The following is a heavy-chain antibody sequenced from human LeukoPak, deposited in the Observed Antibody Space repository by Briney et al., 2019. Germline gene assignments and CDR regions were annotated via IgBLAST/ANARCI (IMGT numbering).Heavy chain of an antibody. CDR2: MNPNSGNT. CDR3: ARDGYLGGYSGYPEESGSYYYYGMDV. Sequence: GASVKVSCKASGYTFTSYDINWVRQATGQGLEWMGWMNPNSGNTGYAQKFQGRVTTTRNTSISTAYMELRSLRSDDTAVYYCARDGYLGGYSGYPEESGSYYYYGMDVWGQGTTVTVSS. J-gene: IGHJ6*02. V-gene: IGHV1-8*01. CDR1: GYTFTSYD. D-gene: IGHD5-12*01.